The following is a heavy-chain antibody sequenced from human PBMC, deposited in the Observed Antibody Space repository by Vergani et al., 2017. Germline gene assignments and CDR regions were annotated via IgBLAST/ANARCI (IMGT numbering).Heavy chain of an antibody. Sequence: QVQLQESGPGLVKPSESLSLTCTVSGYSIRSGYYWGWIRQPPGKGLEWIGSIYHSGCTYYNPSLKSRVTILVDTSKNQFSLNLTSVTAADTAVYYCARSTMWTSGDSRAWGQGTLVTVSS. D-gene: IGHD3-22*01. V-gene: IGHV4-38-2*02. J-gene: IGHJ5*02. CDR2: IYHSGCT. CDR1: GYSIRSGYY. CDR3: ARSTMWTSGDSRA.